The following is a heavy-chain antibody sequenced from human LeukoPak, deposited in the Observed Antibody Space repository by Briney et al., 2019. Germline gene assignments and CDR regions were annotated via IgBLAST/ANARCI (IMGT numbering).Heavy chain of an antibody. CDR3: ARESGSRPWNWFDP. V-gene: IGHV4-59*01. D-gene: IGHD1-26*01. CDR2: IYYSGST. CDR1: GGSISSYY. J-gene: IGHJ5*02. Sequence: SETLSLTCTVSGGSISSYYWGWIRQPPGKGLEWIGYIYYSGSTNYNPSLKSRVTISVDTSKNQFSLKLSSVTAADTAVYYCARESGSRPWNWFDPWGQGTLVTVSS.